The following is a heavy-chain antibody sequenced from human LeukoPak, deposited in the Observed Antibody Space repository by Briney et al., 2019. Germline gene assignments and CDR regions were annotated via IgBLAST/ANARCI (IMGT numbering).Heavy chain of an antibody. CDR1: GGSISGYY. V-gene: IGHV4-4*07. CDR3: ARDDGSGWYHY. J-gene: IGHJ4*02. CDR2: MHTSGST. D-gene: IGHD6-19*01. Sequence: SETLSLTXTVSGGSISGYYWNWIRQTAGKGLEWLGRMHTSGSTNYNPSLKSRITVSVDTSKNQFSLKLNSLTAADTAVYYCARDDGSGWYHYWGQGTLVTVSS.